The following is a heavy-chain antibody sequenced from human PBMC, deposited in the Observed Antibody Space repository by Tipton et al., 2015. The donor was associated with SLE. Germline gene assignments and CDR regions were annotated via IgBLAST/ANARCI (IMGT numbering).Heavy chain of an antibody. CDR1: GFTFSGST. Sequence: SLRLSCAASGFTFSGSTMHWVRQASGKGLEWVGHIRTKGHNYATAYAASVTGRFTISRDDSKNTLYLQMNSLKTEDTAVYYCARLFSYPYYFDYWGQGALVAVSS. J-gene: IGHJ4*02. D-gene: IGHD2/OR15-2a*01. CDR3: ARLFSYPYYFDY. V-gene: IGHV3-73*01. CDR2: IRTKGHNYAT.